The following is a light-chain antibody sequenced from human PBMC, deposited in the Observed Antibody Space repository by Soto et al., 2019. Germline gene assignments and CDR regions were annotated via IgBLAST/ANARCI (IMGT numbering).Light chain of an antibody. CDR1: QGISSY. V-gene: IGKV1-9*01. CDR2: AAS. Sequence: DLQLTQSPSFLSASVGDRVTITCRASQGISSYLAWYQQNPGKAPKLLIYAASTLRSGVPSRFSGSGSGTEFTLTISSLQPEDFATYYCQQLNSYPITFGQGTRLEIK. J-gene: IGKJ5*01. CDR3: QQLNSYPIT.